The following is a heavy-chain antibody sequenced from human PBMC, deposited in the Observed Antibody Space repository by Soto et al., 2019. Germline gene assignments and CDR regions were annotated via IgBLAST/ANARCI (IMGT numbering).Heavy chain of an antibody. CDR3: ERHSLAVRKNNWFDP. J-gene: IGHJ5*02. CDR2: VFYLGST. D-gene: IGHD6-19*01. CDR1: GGSIMSSDYY. Sequence: PSETLSLTGPVAGGSIMSSDYYWGLIRQTPGKGLEWIGSVFYLGSTYYNPSLKSQVTMSVDTSKNQFSLKLRSVTAADTAIYYCERHSLAVRKNNWFDPWGQGTPVTVSS. V-gene: IGHV4-39*01.